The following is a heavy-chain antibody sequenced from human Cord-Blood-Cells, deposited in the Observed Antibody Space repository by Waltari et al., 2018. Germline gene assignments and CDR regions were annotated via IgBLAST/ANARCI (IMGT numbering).Heavy chain of an antibody. J-gene: IGHJ3*02. D-gene: IGHD2-2*02. CDR1: GYTFTSYY. CDR2: INPSGGST. CDR3: ARDLGYCSSTSCYSGAFDI. V-gene: IGHV1-46*01. Sequence: QVQLVQSGAEVKKPGASVKVSCKASGYTFTSYYMHWVRQAPGQGLEWMGIINPSGGSTSYAQKFQGRVTMTRDTSTSTVYMELSSRRSEDTAVYYCARDLGYCSSTSCYSGAFDIWGQGTMVTVSS.